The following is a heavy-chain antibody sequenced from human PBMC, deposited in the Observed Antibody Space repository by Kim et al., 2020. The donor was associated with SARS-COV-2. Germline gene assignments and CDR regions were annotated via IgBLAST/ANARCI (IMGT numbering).Heavy chain of an antibody. CDR1: GFTVSSNY. CDR3: ARDKYRGWGYYGMDV. J-gene: IGHJ6*02. Sequence: GGSLRLSCAASGFTVSSNYMSWVRQAPGKGLEWVSVIYSGGSTYYADSVKGRFTISRDNSKNTLYLQMNSLRAEDTAVYYCARDKYRGWGYYGMDVWGQGTTVTVSS. V-gene: IGHV3-53*01. D-gene: IGHD2-2*01. CDR2: IYSGGST.